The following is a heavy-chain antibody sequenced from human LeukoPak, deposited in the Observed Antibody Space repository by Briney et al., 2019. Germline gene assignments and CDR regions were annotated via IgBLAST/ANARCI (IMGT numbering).Heavy chain of an antibody. J-gene: IGHJ4*02. CDR1: GGSISSYY. V-gene: IGHV4-59*08. D-gene: IGHD5-24*01. CDR2: IYYTGST. Sequence: SETLSLTCTVSGGSISSYYWSWIRQPPGKGLEWIGYIYYTGSTNYNPSLKSRVTISVDTSKNQFSLKLSSVTAADTAVYYCARWGYSYDYWGQGTLVTVSS. CDR3: ARWGYSYDY.